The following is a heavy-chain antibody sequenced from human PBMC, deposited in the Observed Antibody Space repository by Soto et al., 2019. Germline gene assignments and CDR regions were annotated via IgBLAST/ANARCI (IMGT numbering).Heavy chain of an antibody. J-gene: IGHJ4*02. V-gene: IGHV3-23*01. CDR3: AKAKNDYNWDNRPPFDY. D-gene: IGHD1-20*01. Sequence: GGSLRLSCEASGFTLRNYAMTWIRQAPGKGLEWVSLISANDVGTYYAESVKTRFTISTDQSRNTVYLQMDSLRADDTAIYYCAKAKNDYNWDNRPPFDYWGQGTLVTVSS. CDR1: GFTLRNYA. CDR2: ISANDVGT.